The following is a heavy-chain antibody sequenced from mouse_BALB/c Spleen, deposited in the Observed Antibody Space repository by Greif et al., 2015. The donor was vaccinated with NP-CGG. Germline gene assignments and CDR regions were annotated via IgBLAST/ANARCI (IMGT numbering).Heavy chain of an antibody. D-gene: IGHD2-1*01. CDR1: GYTFSSYW. CDR3: AREIYGNLFAY. J-gene: IGHJ3*01. V-gene: IGHV1-9*01. Sequence: VQLQQSGAELMKPGASVKISCKATGYTFSSYWIEWVKQRPGHGLEWIGEILPGSGSTNYNEKFKGKATFTADTSSNAAYMQLSSLTSEDSAVYYCAREIYGNLFAYWGQGTLVTVSA. CDR2: ILPGSGST.